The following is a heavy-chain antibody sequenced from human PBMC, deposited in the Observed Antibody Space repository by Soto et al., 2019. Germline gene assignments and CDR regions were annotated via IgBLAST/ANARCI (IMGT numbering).Heavy chain of an antibody. J-gene: IGHJ6*02. CDR3: ARNSPGVYALWVDV. V-gene: IGHV3-74*01. CDR1: GFTFSNYW. Sequence: GGSLRLSCAASGFTFSNYWMHWVRQAPGKGLMWVSRINSDGSSINYADFVKGRLIISRDNAKNTLYLQMNSLRAEDTAVYYCARNSPGVYALWVDVWGQGTTVTVSS. D-gene: IGHD2-8*01. CDR2: INSDGSSI.